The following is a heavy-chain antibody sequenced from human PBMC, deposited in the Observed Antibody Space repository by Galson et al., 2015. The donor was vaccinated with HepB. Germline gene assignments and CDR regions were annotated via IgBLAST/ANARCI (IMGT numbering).Heavy chain of an antibody. V-gene: IGHV3-21*01. CDR2: ISRSSDYV. Sequence: SLRLSCEASGFTFNNYTMNWVRQAPGKGLEWVSSISRSSDYVYYADSVKGRFTISRDNAKNSLYLQMSSLRAEDTAVYYCARDWGIAVAGTWWFDPWGQGTLVTVSS. J-gene: IGHJ5*02. CDR1: GFTFNNYT. CDR3: ARDWGIAVAGTWWFDP. D-gene: IGHD6-19*01.